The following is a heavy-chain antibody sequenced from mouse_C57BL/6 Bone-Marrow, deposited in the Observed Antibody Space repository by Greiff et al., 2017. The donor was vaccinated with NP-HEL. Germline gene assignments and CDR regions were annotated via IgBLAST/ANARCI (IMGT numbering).Heavy chain of an antibody. V-gene: IGHV5-4*03. D-gene: IGHD1-1*01. CDR1: GFTFSSYA. J-gene: IGHJ3*01. Sequence: EVKLMESGGGLVKPGGSLKLSCAASGFTFSSYAMSWVRQTPEKRLEWVATISDGGSYTYYPDNVKGRFTISRDNAKNNLYLQMSHLKSEDTAMYYCARGDDGSSYGFAYWGQGTLVTVSA. CDR3: ARGDDGSSYGFAY. CDR2: ISDGGSYT.